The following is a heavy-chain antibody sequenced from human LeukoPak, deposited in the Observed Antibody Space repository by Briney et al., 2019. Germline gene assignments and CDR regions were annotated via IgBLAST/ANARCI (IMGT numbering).Heavy chain of an antibody. Sequence: PGRSLRLSCAASGFTFSSYGMHWVRQAPGKGLEWVAVISYDGSNKYYADSVKGQFTISRDNSKNTLYLQMNSLRAEDTAVYYCAKVEAYYDFWSGSFYYYYGMDVWGQGTTVTVSS. CDR3: AKVEAYYDFWSGSFYYYYGMDV. D-gene: IGHD3-3*01. J-gene: IGHJ6*02. CDR1: GFTFSSYG. CDR2: ISYDGSNK. V-gene: IGHV3-30*18.